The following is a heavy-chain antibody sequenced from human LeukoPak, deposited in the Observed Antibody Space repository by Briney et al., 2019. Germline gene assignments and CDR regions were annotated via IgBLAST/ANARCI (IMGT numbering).Heavy chain of an antibody. Sequence: GGSLRLSCAASGFTFSTSWMSWVRQVPGKGLEWVSAISGSGSSTYYADSVKGRFTVSRDNSKNTLFLQMNSLRAEDTAVYYCAKDGGLWVSAHWGDSWGRGTLVTVSS. CDR1: GFTFSTSW. CDR3: AKDGGLWVSAHWGDS. D-gene: IGHD7-27*01. V-gene: IGHV3-23*01. CDR2: ISGSGSST. J-gene: IGHJ4*02.